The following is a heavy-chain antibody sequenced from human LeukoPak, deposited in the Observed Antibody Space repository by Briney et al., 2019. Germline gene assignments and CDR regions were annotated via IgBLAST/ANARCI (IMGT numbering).Heavy chain of an antibody. Sequence: SETLSLTCAVYGGSFSGYYWSWIRQPPGKGLEWIGEINHSGSTNYNPSLKSRVTISVDTSKNQFSLKLSSVTAADTAVYYCASTTMGKIDYWGQGTLVTVSS. CDR3: ASTTMGKIDY. J-gene: IGHJ4*02. CDR1: GGSFSGYY. D-gene: IGHD3-10*01. V-gene: IGHV4-34*01. CDR2: INHSGST.